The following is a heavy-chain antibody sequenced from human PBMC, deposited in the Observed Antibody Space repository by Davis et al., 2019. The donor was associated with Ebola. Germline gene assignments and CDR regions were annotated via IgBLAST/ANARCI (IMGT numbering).Heavy chain of an antibody. Sequence: AASVKVSCKASGYTFANYYMHWVRQAPRQGLEWMGKIHPSAGSTSHAQKFQGRVTMTRDTSTSTVYVELSSLRSEDTAVYYCARGLLWFGELHGYYGMDVWGQGTTVTVSS. V-gene: IGHV1-46*03. CDR1: GYTFANYY. J-gene: IGHJ6*02. CDR2: IHPSAGST. CDR3: ARGLLWFGELHGYYGMDV. D-gene: IGHD3-10*01.